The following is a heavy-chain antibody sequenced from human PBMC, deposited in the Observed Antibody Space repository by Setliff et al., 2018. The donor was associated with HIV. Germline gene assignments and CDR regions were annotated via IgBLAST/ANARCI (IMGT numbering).Heavy chain of an antibody. V-gene: IGHV3-30*04. J-gene: IGHJ6*02. CDR1: GFTFGSYA. Sequence: GGSLRLSCAASGFTFGSYAMHWVRQAPGKGLEWVAVISYDGSYKYYADSVKGRFTISRDNAKNTLFLQMNSLGAEDTAVYYCARGRPWGGTTPHGMDVWGQGTTVTVSS. CDR3: ARGRPWGGTTPHGMDV. CDR2: ISYDGSYK. D-gene: IGHD3-16*01.